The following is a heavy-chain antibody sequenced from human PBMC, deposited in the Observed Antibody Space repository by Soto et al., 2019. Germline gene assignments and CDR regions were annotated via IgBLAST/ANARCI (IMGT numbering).Heavy chain of an antibody. V-gene: IGHV3-23*01. Sequence: QPGGSLRLSCAASGFTFSSYAMSWVRQAPGKGLEWVSAISGSGGSTYYADSVKGRFTISRDNSKNSLYLQMNGLRAEDTAVYYCASLTYYYDSSGPSPGWGQRTTVTVSS. CDR1: GFTFSSYA. CDR2: ISGSGGST. D-gene: IGHD3-22*01. J-gene: IGHJ6*02. CDR3: ASLTYYYDSSGPSPG.